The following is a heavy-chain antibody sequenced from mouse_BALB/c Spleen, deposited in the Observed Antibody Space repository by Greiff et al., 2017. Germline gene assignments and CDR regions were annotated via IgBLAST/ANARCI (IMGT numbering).Heavy chain of an antibody. CDR3: ARSRGNYVRAMDY. V-gene: IGHV1-7*01. Sequence: VQLQESGAELAKPGASVKMSCKASGYTFTSYWMHWVKQRPGQGLEWIGYINPSTGYTEYNQKFKDKATLTADKSSSTAYMQLSSLTSEDSAVYYCARSRGNYVRAMDYWGQGTSVTVSS. J-gene: IGHJ4*01. CDR2: INPSTGYT. D-gene: IGHD2-1*01. CDR1: GYTFTSYW.